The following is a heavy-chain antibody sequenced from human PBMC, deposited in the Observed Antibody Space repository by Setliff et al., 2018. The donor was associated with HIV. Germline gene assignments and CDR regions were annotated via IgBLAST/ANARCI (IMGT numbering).Heavy chain of an antibody. CDR1: GGSINNFY. CDR3: ASTRGYTYGYIDY. J-gene: IGHJ4*02. D-gene: IGHD5-18*01. CDR2: ISTSGST. Sequence: SETLSLTCTVSGGSINNFYWSWIRQPPVKGLEWIGYISTSGSTYYNPSLKSRVTISVDTSKNQFSLQLSSVTAADTAISYCASTRGYTYGYIDYWGQGTLVTVSS. V-gene: IGHV4-4*08.